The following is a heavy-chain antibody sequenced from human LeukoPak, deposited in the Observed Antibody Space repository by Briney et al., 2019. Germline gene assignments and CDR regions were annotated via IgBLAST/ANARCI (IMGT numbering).Heavy chain of an antibody. CDR2: ISSGGSHI. CDR3: AGVATAMETSGP. J-gene: IGHJ5*02. V-gene: IGHV3-21*01. D-gene: IGHD5-18*01. CDR1: GFTFSTYT. Sequence: GGSLRFSCAVSGFTFSTYTMNWVRQAPGKGLEWVSSISSGGSHIYYADSVKGRFTISRDNAENSLFLQMNSLRAEDTAVYYCAGVATAMETSGPWGQGTLVTVSS.